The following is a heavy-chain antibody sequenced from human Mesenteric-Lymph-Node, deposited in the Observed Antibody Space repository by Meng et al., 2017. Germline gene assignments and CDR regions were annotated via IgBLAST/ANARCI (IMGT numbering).Heavy chain of an antibody. D-gene: IGHD3/OR15-3a*01. CDR1: GYSISSGYY. J-gene: IGHJ3*02. CDR3: ARDGLI. V-gene: IGHV4-38-2*02. Sequence: SETLSLTCTVSGYSISSGYYWGWIRQPPGKGLEWIGSIYHSGSTYYNPSLKSRVTISVDTSKNQFSLKLSSVTAADTAVYYCARDGLIWGQGTRVTVSS. CDR2: IYHSGST.